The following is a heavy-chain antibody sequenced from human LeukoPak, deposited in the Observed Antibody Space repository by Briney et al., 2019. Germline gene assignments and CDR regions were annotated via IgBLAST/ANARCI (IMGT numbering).Heavy chain of an antibody. CDR3: AREDPSGYYYYMDV. D-gene: IGHD3-10*01. Sequence: PSETLSLTCTVSGGSISSYYWSWIRQPPGKGLEWIGYIYYSGSTNYNPSLKSRATISVDTSKNQFSLKLSSVTAADTAVYYCAREDPSGYYYYMDVWGKGTTVTVSS. V-gene: IGHV4-59*01. CDR1: GGSISSYY. J-gene: IGHJ6*03. CDR2: IYYSGST.